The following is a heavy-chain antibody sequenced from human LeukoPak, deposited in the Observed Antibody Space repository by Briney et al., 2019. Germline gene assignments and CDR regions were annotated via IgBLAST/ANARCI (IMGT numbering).Heavy chain of an antibody. D-gene: IGHD6-13*01. V-gene: IGHV3-11*03. Sequence: GGSLRLSCAASGFTFSDYYMNWIRQAPGKGLEWVSYISGSSSYTNYADSVKGRFTISRDNAKNSLYLQMNSLRAEDTAVYYCATRGHSSSWYYFDYWGQGTLVAVSS. CDR1: GFTFSDYY. CDR3: ATRGHSSSWYYFDY. CDR2: ISGSSSYT. J-gene: IGHJ4*02.